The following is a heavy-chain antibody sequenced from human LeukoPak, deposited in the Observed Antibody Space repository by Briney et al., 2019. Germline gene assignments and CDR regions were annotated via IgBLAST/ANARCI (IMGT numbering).Heavy chain of an antibody. CDR3: AQERSYGSSGPLDY. J-gene: IGHJ4*02. V-gene: IGHV3-23*01. CDR1: GFTFSSHA. CDR2: ISGGGDST. D-gene: IGHD3-16*01. Sequence: PGGSLRLSCEASGFTFSSHAIIWVRQVPGKGLEWVSAISGGGDSTYYADSVRGRFTISRDNSKNTMYLYMNSLRAEDTALYYCAQERSYGSSGPLDYWGQGTLVTVSS.